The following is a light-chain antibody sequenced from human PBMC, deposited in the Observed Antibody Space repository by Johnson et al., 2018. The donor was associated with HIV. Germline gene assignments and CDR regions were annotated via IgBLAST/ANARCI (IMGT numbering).Light chain of an antibody. Sequence: QSLFSQPPSVSAAPGQKVTISCSGSSSNIGNNYVSWYQQFPGTAPKLLIYENNKRPSGIPDRFSGSKSGTSATLGITGLQTGDEADYYCGTWDSSLSAHYVFGTGTKITVL. CDR3: GTWDSSLSAHYV. CDR2: ENN. J-gene: IGLJ1*01. V-gene: IGLV1-51*02. CDR1: SSNIGNNY.